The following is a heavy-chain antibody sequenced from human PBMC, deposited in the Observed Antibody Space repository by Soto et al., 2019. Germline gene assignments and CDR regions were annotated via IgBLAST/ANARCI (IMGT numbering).Heavy chain of an antibody. V-gene: IGHV1-69*13. CDR2: IIPIFGTA. CDR3: ASSLFGSGSYPY. J-gene: IGHJ4*02. CDR1: GGTFSSYA. Sequence: SVKVSCKASGGTFSSYAISWLRQAPGQGLEWLGGIIPIFGTANYAQKFQGRVTITADESTSTAYMELSSLRSEDTAVYYCASSLFGSGSYPYWGQGTLVTVSS. D-gene: IGHD3-10*01.